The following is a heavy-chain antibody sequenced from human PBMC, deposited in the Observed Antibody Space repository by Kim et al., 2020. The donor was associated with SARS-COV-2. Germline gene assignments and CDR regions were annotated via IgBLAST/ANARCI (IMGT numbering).Heavy chain of an antibody. D-gene: IGHD6-13*01. CDR2: IIPIFGTA. V-gene: IGHV1-69*13. J-gene: IGHJ6*02. Sequence: SVKVSCKASGGTFSSYAISWVRQAPGQGLEWMGGIIPIFGTANYAQKFQGRVTITADESTSTAYMELSSLRSEDTAVYYCARDRRGIGGSYYYYGMDVWGQGTTVTVSS. CDR3: ARDRRGIGGSYYYYGMDV. CDR1: GGTFSSYA.